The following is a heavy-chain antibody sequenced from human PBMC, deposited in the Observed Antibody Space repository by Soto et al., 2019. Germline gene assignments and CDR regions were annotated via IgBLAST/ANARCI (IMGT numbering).Heavy chain of an antibody. V-gene: IGHV3-15*07. J-gene: IGHJ4*01. CDR1: GFTCTTAW. D-gene: IGHD1-26*01. CDR3: TTDSRTTLPEIRFDY. CDR2: VKSKADGGSG. Sequence: GSLRRSCAASGFTCTTAWINWVRQAPGKGLEWVGRVKSKADGGSGDYAAPVKGRFVVSRDDSKDIVYLQMNSLKIEDTGVYYCTTDSRTTLPEIRFDYWGHGTQVTVSS.